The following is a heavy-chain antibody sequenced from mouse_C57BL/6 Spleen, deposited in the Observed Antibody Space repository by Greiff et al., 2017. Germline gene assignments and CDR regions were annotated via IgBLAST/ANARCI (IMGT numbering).Heavy chain of an antibody. CDR3: ASSGCNYVAWFAY. D-gene: IGHD2-1*01. J-gene: IGHJ3*01. CDR1: GYTFTSYT. CDR2: INPSSGYT. Sequence: QVQLQQSGAELARPGASVKMSCKASGYTFTSYTMHWVKQRPGQGLEWIGYINPSSGYTKYNQKFKDKATLTADKSSSTAYMQLSSLTSEDSAVYYCASSGCNYVAWFAYWGQGTLVTVSA. V-gene: IGHV1-4*01.